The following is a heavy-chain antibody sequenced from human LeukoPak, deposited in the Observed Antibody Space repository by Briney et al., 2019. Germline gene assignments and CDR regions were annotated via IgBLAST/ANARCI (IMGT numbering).Heavy chain of an antibody. D-gene: IGHD3-10*01. V-gene: IGHV3-48*04. CDR3: ARSHGTITMVRGVITSYFDY. J-gene: IGHJ4*02. Sequence: GGSLRLSCTVSGFTVSSNSMSWVRQAPGKGLEWVSYISSSGSTIYYADSVKGRFTISRDNAKNSLYLQMNSLRAEDTAVYYCARSHGTITMVRGVITSYFDYWGQGTLVTVSS. CDR2: ISSSGSTI. CDR1: GFTVSSNS.